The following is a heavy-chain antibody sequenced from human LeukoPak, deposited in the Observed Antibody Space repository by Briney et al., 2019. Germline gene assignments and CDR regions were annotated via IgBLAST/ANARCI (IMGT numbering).Heavy chain of an antibody. CDR3: ARDHNFAFDN. V-gene: IGHV3-48*01. Sequence: PGGSLRLSCTASGFPFIEYSMNWVRQAPGKGPEWISYIGIDSGNTKYADSVRGRFTISADKAKNSLYLRMNSLRVEDTAVYYCARDHNFAFDNWGQGTLVSVAS. CDR1: GFPFIEYS. D-gene: IGHD1-1*01. J-gene: IGHJ4*02. CDR2: IGIDSGNT.